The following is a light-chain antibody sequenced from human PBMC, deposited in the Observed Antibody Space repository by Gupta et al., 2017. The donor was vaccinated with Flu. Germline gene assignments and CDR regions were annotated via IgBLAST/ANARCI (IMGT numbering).Light chain of an antibody. Sequence: QTVVTQEPSFSVSPGGTVTLTCGLSSGSVSTSYYPSWYQQTPVQAPRTLIYSTNTRSSGVPDRFSGSILGNTAALTITGAQADDEYDYYCVQDMGSGIWVFGGGTKLTVL. J-gene: IGLJ3*02. CDR1: SGSVSTSYY. V-gene: IGLV8-61*01. CDR2: STN. CDR3: VQDMGSGIWV.